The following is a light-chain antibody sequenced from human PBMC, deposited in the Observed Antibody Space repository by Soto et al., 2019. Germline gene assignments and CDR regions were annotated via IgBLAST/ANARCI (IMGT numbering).Light chain of an antibody. CDR2: KAS. Sequence: DIQMTQSPSTLSGSVGDRVTLTCRASQTISSWLAWYHQKPGKAPKLLIYKASSLESGVPSRFSGSGSGTEFTLTISSLQPDDFATYYCQQYSSYPRTFGQGTKVEIK. CDR1: QTISSW. J-gene: IGKJ1*01. CDR3: QQYSSYPRT. V-gene: IGKV1-5*03.